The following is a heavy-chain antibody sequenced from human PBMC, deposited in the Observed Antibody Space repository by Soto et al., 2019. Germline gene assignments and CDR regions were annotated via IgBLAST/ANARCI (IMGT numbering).Heavy chain of an antibody. J-gene: IGHJ4*02. Sequence: SETLSLTCTVSGDSISSSTYYWGWIRQPPGKGLEWIGSMFYSGNTYYNPSLKSRVTLSIDTSKNQFSLKLNSVTAADTAVYYCVSPEGYYDSSGYTLDYWGQGTLVTVSS. D-gene: IGHD3-22*01. V-gene: IGHV4-39*01. CDR3: VSPEGYYDSSGYTLDY. CDR1: GDSISSSTYY. CDR2: MFYSGNT.